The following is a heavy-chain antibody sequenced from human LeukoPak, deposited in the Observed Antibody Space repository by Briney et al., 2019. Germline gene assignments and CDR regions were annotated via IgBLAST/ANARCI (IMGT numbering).Heavy chain of an antibody. V-gene: IGHV3-30-3*01. J-gene: IGHJ4*02. Sequence: GGSLRLSCAASGFTFSIYAMHWVRQAPGKGLEWVAVISYDGSNKYYADSVKGRFTISRDNSKSTLYLQMNSLRAEDTAVYYCASDTDDYGDYWGQGTLVTVSS. CDR1: GFTFSIYA. D-gene: IGHD2-8*02. CDR3: ASDTDDYGDY. CDR2: ISYDGSNK.